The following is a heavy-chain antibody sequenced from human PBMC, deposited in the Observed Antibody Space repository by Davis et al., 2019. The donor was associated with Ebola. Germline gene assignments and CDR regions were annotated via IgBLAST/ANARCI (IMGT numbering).Heavy chain of an antibody. CDR2: IDPSDSYT. CDR3: ARQSGYSSGWKDY. CDR1: GYSFTSYW. D-gene: IGHD6-19*01. V-gene: IGHV5-10-1*01. Sequence: GGSLRLSCKGSGYSFTSYWIGWVRQMPGKGLEWMGRIDPSDSYTKYSPSFQGHVTISADKSISTAYVQWSSLKASDTAMYYCARQSGYSSGWKDYWGQGTLVTVSS. J-gene: IGHJ4*02.